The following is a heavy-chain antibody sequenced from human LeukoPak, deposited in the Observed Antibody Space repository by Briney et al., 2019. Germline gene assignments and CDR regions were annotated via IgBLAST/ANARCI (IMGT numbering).Heavy chain of an antibody. CDR1: GFTFSSYA. Sequence: GGSLRLSCAASGFTFSSYAMHWVRQAPGKGLEWVAVISYDGSNKYYADSVKGRFTISRGNSKNTLYLQMNSLRAEDTAVYYCAREVSARLYSGSYGAFDIWGQGTMVTVSS. D-gene: IGHD1-26*01. CDR3: AREVSARLYSGSYGAFDI. CDR2: ISYDGSNK. J-gene: IGHJ3*02. V-gene: IGHV3-30*04.